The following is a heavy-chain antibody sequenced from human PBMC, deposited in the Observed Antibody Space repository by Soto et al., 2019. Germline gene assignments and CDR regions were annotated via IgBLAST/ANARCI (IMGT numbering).Heavy chain of an antibody. D-gene: IGHD5-12*01. CDR3: ARDYYRFNSSYGFSMDV. CDR2: ISYDGSNK. V-gene: IGHV3-30-3*01. Sequence: PGGSLRLSCAASGVTFSSYAMRWVRQAPGKGLEWVAVISYDGSNKYYADSVKGRFTISRDNSKNTLYLQMNSLRAEDTAVYYCARDYYRFNSSYGFSMDVWGQGTTVTVSS. CDR1: GVTFSSYA. J-gene: IGHJ6*02.